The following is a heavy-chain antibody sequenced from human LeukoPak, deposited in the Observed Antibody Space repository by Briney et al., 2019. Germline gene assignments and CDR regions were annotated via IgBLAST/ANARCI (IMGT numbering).Heavy chain of an antibody. J-gene: IGHJ2*01. CDR2: ISGDESST. Sequence: GGSLRLSCAVSGFTFSSYWLHWVRQAPGKGLVWVSRISGDESSTSYADSVMGRFTISRDNAKSTLYLQMNSLRAEDTALYYCARIRGGAYTGNFDIWGRGTLVTVSS. V-gene: IGHV3-74*01. CDR3: ARIRGGAYTGNFDI. CDR1: GFTFSSYW. D-gene: IGHD2-21*01.